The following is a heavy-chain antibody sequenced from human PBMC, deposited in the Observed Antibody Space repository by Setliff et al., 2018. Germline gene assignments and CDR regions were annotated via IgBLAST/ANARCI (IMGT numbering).Heavy chain of an antibody. CDR1: ADTFTGYY. Sequence: ASVKVSCKASADTFTGYYVHWVRQAPGQGLEWMGWINGNSGVTKYAQKFQGRVTMTSETSISIVYMDLTRLTSDDAAVYYCAQTKGFVDGYLDPWGQGTLVTVSS. CDR2: INGNSGVT. CDR3: AQTKGFVDGYLDP. D-gene: IGHD2-21*02. V-gene: IGHV1-2*02. J-gene: IGHJ5*02.